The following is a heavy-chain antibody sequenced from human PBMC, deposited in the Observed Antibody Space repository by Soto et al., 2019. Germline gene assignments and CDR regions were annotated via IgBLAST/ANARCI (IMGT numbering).Heavy chain of an antibody. V-gene: IGHV3-23*01. CDR3: AKDPDADPGTIDY. J-gene: IGHJ4*02. CDR2: ISASGGS. D-gene: IGHD1-1*01. CDR1: KFTFTNYA. Sequence: GGSLRLSCAASKFTFTNYAMSWVRQAPGKGLEWVSSISASGGSYYALSVKGRFTISRDNSKNTLYLQMNSLRAVDTAVYYCAKDPDADPGTIDYWGPGTLVTVSS.